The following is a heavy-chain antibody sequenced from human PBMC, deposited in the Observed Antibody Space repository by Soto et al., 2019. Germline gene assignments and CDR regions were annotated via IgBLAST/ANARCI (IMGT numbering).Heavy chain of an antibody. CDR2: ISYDGSNK. J-gene: IGHJ6*02. V-gene: IGHV3-30*18. D-gene: IGHD5-18*01. CDR3: AKDPAWGYSYGSWGMDV. CDR1: GFTFSSYG. Sequence: QVQLVESGGGVVQPGRSLRLSCAASGFTFSSYGMHWVRQAPGKGLEWMAVISYDGSNKYYADSVKGRFTISRDNSKNTLCLQMNSLRAEDTAVYYCAKDPAWGYSYGSWGMDVWGQGTTVTVSS.